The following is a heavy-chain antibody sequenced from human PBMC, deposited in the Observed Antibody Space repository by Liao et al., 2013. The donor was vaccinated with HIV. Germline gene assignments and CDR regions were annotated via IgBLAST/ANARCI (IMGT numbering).Heavy chain of an antibody. Sequence: QVQLQESGPGLVKPSQTLSLTCTVSGGSIRSGSYYWSWIRQPAGKGLEWIGRIYTSGSTNYSPSLKSRVTISLDTSKNQFSLKLSSVTAADTAVYYCARVAYCGVDCYSGYFDLWGRGTLVTVSS. V-gene: IGHV4-61*02. CDR3: ARVAYCGVDCYSGYFDL. CDR1: GGSIRSGSYY. D-gene: IGHD2-21*01. CDR2: IYTSGST. J-gene: IGHJ2*01.